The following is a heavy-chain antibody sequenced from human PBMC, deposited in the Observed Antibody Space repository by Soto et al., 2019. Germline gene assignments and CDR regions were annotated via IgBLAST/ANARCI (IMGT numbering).Heavy chain of an antibody. J-gene: IGHJ4*02. Sequence: EVQLLESGGGLVQPGGSLRLSCAASGSTFSNYAISWVRQAPGKGLEWVSGISGSGGSTYYADSVKGRFTISRDNSKNKVFLQMNSLRAEDTAVYYCAKEEQTGTGPIDYWGQGTLVTVSS. CDR3: AKEEQTGTGPIDY. V-gene: IGHV3-23*01. CDR1: GSTFSNYA. CDR2: ISGSGGST. D-gene: IGHD1-1*01.